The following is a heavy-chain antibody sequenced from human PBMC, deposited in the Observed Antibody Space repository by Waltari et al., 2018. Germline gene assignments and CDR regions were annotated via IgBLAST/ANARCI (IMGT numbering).Heavy chain of an antibody. CDR1: GFTFSNSA. CDR2: ISYDGSNK. D-gene: IGHD3-10*01. CDR3: ARDMGWFDP. J-gene: IGHJ5*02. V-gene: IGHV3-30-3*01. Sequence: QVQLVESGGGVVQPGRSLRLSCTVSGFTFSNSAMHWVRQAPGKGLEWVAVISYDGSNKYYADSVKGRFTISRDNSKNTLYLQMNSLRAEDTAVYYCARDMGWFDPWGQGTLVTVSS.